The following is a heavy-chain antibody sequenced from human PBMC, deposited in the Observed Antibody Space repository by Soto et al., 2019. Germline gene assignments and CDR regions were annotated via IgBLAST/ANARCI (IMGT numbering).Heavy chain of an antibody. D-gene: IGHD2-21*02. Sequence: SETLSLTCAVSGVSITTTNWWTWVRQPPGKGLEWIGEVFHNGNSNYNPSLKSRLTISLDRSKNQFSLKLTSVTAADTAVYYCARGFGGNSGTYDRWGHGTLVTVSS. V-gene: IGHV4-4*02. CDR3: ARGFGGNSGTYDR. CDR2: VFHNGNS. J-gene: IGHJ5*02. CDR1: GVSITTTNW.